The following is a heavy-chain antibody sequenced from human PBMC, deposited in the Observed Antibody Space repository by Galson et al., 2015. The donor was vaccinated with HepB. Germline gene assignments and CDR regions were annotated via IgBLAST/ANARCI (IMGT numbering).Heavy chain of an antibody. V-gene: IGHV3-11*06. CDR2: ISISGSNT. D-gene: IGHD6-13*01. J-gene: IGHJ4*02. CDR1: GFTFSDYY. Sequence: SLRLSCAASGFTFSDYYMTWIRQAPGKGLEWVSYISISGSNTKYADSVKGRFIISRDDAKNSLYLQMNSLRVEDTAVYYCAKDMNLAGHGTEFDQWGQGTLVTVSS. CDR3: AKDMNLAGHGTEFDQ.